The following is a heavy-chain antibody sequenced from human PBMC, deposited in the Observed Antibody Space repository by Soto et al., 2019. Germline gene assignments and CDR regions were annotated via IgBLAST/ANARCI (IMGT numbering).Heavy chain of an antibody. Sequence: PSETLSLTCAVSGGSISSSNWWSWVRKPPGKGLEWIGEIYHSGSTNYNPSLKSRVTISVDKSKNQFSLKLSSVTAADTAVYYCARDIVSPAGKHLIDYWGQGTLVTVSS. V-gene: IGHV4-4*02. CDR1: GGSISSSNW. J-gene: IGHJ4*02. D-gene: IGHD6-13*01. CDR3: ARDIVSPAGKHLIDY. CDR2: IYHSGST.